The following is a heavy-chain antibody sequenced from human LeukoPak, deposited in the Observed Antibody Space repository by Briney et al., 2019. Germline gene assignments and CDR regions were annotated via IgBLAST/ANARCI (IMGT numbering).Heavy chain of an antibody. CDR1: GGSISSGGYY. CDR3: ARAAGCSSTSCYASGYYYYYYGMDV. D-gene: IGHD2-2*01. Sequence: PSETLSLTCTVSGGSISSGGYYWSWIRQHPGKGLEWIGYIYYSGSTYYNPSLKSRVTISVDTSKNQFSLKLSSVTAADTAVYYCARAAGCSSTSCYASGYYYYYYGMDVWGQGTTVTVSS. CDR2: IYYSGST. V-gene: IGHV4-31*03. J-gene: IGHJ6*02.